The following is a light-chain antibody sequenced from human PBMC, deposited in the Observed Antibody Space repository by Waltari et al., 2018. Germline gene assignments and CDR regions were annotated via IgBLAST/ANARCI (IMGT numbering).Light chain of an antibody. V-gene: IGLV1-44*01. Sequence: QSVLTQPPSASGAPGQSVTISCSGSTSNIGSSTVNWYQQLPGTPPKLLISIHNRRPSGVPDRFSGATSGTSASLAISGLQSEDEADYYCAAWDDSLNAWVFGGGTKLTVL. J-gene: IGLJ3*02. CDR1: TSNIGSST. CDR2: IHN. CDR3: AAWDDSLNAWV.